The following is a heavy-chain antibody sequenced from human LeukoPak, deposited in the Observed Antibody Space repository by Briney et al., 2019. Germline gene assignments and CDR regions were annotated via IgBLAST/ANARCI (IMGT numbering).Heavy chain of an antibody. J-gene: IGHJ4*02. D-gene: IGHD6-13*01. CDR3: ARGSIAAAVGYYFDY. Sequence: SETLSLTCTVSGGSISSHYWSWIRQSPGKGLEWIGYIYNSGSTNYNPSLKSRVTISVDTSKNQFSLKLSSVTAADTAVYYCARGSIAAAVGYYFDYWGQGTLVTASS. CDR1: GGSISSHY. CDR2: IYNSGST. V-gene: IGHV4-59*11.